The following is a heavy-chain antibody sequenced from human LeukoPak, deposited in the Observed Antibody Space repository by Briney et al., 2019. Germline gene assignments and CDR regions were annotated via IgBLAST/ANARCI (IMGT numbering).Heavy chain of an antibody. V-gene: IGHV4-59*01. D-gene: IGHD3-9*01. CDR2: IYYSGST. CDR1: GGSISSYY. Sequence: SETLSLTCTVSGGSISSYYWSWIRQPPGKGLEWIGYIYYSGSTNYNPSLKSRATISVDTSKNQFSLKLSSVTAADTAVYYCARGRVRYDILTGYYGSSSPFDYWGQGNLVTVSS. CDR3: ARGRVRYDILTGYYGSSSPFDY. J-gene: IGHJ4*02.